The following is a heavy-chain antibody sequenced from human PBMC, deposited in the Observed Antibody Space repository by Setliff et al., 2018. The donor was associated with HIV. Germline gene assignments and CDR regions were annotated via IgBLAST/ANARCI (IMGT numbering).Heavy chain of an antibody. J-gene: IGHJ4*02. CDR3: ARDNHGNFPAYFDH. CDR2: INPIFGTA. V-gene: IGHV1-69*05. CDR1: GGSVSRLS. Sequence: SVKVSCKPSGGSVSRLSLGWVRQAPGQGLEWMGGINPIFGTAMYSQTFQGRVTFARDESTNTVYMELSSLGSDDTAVYYCARDNHGNFPAYFDHWGQGTLVTVSS. D-gene: IGHD2-21*01.